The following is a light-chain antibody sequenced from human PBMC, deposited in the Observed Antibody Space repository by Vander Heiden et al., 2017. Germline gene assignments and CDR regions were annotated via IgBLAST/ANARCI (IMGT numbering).Light chain of an antibody. V-gene: IGKV1-39*01. CDR3: QQNYSSPIFT. Sequence: DIQMTQSPSSLSASVGDRVTITCRASQRIISYLNWYQQKPGKAPKLLIYAASSLQSGVPSRFSGSGYGRDFTLTISSRQQEDFASYYCQQNYSSPIFTFGHGTKVDIK. CDR1: QRIISY. J-gene: IGKJ3*01. CDR2: AAS.